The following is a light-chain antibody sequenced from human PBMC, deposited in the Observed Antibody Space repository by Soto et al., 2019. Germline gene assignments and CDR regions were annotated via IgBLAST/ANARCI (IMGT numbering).Light chain of an antibody. CDR1: QSIIKW. CDR2: KAS. V-gene: IGKV1-5*03. CDR3: QQRNNWPPIT. Sequence: IQMNQSPTTLSASVGDRFNISRRASQSIIKWLAWYRQKPGKVPELLIYKASTLESGVPSRFSGSGSGTDFTLTISSLEPEDLAVYYCQQRNNWPPITFGQGTRLEIK. J-gene: IGKJ5*01.